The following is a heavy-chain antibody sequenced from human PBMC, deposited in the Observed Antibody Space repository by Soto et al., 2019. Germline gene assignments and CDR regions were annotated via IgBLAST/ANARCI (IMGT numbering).Heavy chain of an antibody. Sequence: QVQLQEMGPGLVKPSQTLTITCTVSGDSVNSAYWSWIRQLPGKGLEWMGNIHHTGRTVYNPSLXXXVAISXXXXXXXXXXXMRSXXXXXXXXXXCARTDAXXXXXXXXWG. J-gene: IGHJ1*01. D-gene: IGHD2-2*01. CDR2: IHHTGRT. V-gene: IGHV4-30-4*08. CDR3: CARTDAXXXXXXXX. CDR1: GDSVNSAY.